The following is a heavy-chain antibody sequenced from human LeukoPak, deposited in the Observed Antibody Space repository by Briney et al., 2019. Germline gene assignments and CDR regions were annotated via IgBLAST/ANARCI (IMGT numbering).Heavy chain of an antibody. Sequence: ASVKVSCKASGYTFTGYYMHWVRQVPGQGLEWMGWINPNSGGTNYAQKFQGRVTMTRDTSISTAYMELSRLRSDDTAVYYCARAREYSSSSRRTFDYWGQGTLVTVSS. J-gene: IGHJ4*02. CDR1: GYTFTGYY. D-gene: IGHD6-6*01. V-gene: IGHV1-2*02. CDR3: ARAREYSSSSRRTFDY. CDR2: INPNSGGT.